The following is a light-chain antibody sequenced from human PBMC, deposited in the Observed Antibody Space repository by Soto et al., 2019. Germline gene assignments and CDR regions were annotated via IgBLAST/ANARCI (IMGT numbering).Light chain of an antibody. Sequence: DIQMTQSPSSLSASVGDRVTITCRASQGINTFLAWYQQKAGKVPNLLIYGASNLHSGVPSRFSGSGSGTDFTLTISSLQPEDVATYYCQKYDSAPYTFGQGTKLEVK. V-gene: IGKV1-27*01. CDR2: GAS. J-gene: IGKJ2*01. CDR1: QGINTF. CDR3: QKYDSAPYT.